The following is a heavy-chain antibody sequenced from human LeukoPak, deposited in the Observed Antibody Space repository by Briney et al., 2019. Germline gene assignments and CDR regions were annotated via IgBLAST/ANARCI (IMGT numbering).Heavy chain of an antibody. CDR3: AKSGGFGGGIDY. J-gene: IGHJ4*02. CDR1: GFTFSSYG. D-gene: IGHD2-15*01. Sequence: GGSLRLSCAASGFTFSSYGMHWVRQAPGKGLEWVAVISYDGSNKYYADSVKGRFTISRDNSKNTLYLQMNSLRAEDTAVYYCAKSGGFGGGIDYWGQGTLVTVSS. CDR2: ISYDGSNK. V-gene: IGHV3-30*18.